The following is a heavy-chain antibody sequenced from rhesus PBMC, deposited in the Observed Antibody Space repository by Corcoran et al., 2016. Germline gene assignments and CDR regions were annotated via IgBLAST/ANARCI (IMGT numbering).Heavy chain of an antibody. Sequence: QVQLQESGPGLVKPSETLSLTCAVSGYSISSGYGWSWIRHPPGKGLEWIGYIGGCSGSTNYNPSLQGRVTISKDTSKNQFSVKVSSGTAADTAVYYCARGGVVATAYFDYWGQGVLVTVSS. CDR2: IGGCSGST. V-gene: IGHV4-127*01. D-gene: IGHD2-21*01. J-gene: IGHJ4*01. CDR1: GYSISSGYG. CDR3: ARGGVVATAYFDY.